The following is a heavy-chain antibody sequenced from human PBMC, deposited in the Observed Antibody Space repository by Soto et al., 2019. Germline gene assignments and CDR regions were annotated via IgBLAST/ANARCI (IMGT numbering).Heavy chain of an antibody. CDR2: IYYSGST. J-gene: IGHJ5*02. Sequence: SETLSLTCTVPGGSISSGDYYWSWIRQPPGKGLEWIGYIYYSGSTYYNPSLKSRVTISVDTSKNQFSLKLSSVTAADTAVYYCARVGYSSSWYGGHQNWFDPWGQGTLVTVSS. V-gene: IGHV4-30-4*01. D-gene: IGHD6-13*01. CDR1: GGSISSGDYY. CDR3: ARVGYSSSWYGGHQNWFDP.